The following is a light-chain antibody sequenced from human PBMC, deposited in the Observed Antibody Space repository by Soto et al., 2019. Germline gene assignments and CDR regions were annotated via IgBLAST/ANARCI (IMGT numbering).Light chain of an antibody. J-gene: IGLJ2*01. CDR1: RSNIGAGFD. Sequence: QSVLTQPPSVSGAPGQRVTISCTGTRSNIGAGFDVHWYQQLPGTAPKLLIYDNNNRPSGVPDRFSGSKSGTSASLAITGLQAEDEADYYFQSYDGSLSGPVVFGGGTKLTVL. CDR3: QSYDGSLSGPVV. CDR2: DNN. V-gene: IGLV1-40*01.